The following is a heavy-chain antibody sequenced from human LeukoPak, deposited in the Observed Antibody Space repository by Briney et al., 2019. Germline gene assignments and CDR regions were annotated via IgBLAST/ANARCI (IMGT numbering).Heavy chain of an antibody. V-gene: IGHV3-9*01. CDR1: GFTFDGYA. CDR2: INWNSGSI. D-gene: IGHD6-19*01. Sequence: GGSLRLSCAASGFTFDGYAMHWVRQVPGKGLEWVSGINWNSGSIGYADSVKGRFTISRDNAKNSLYLQMNSLRAEDTAVYYCARGVYSSGWALPFDYWGQGTLVTVSS. CDR3: ARGVYSSGWALPFDY. J-gene: IGHJ4*02.